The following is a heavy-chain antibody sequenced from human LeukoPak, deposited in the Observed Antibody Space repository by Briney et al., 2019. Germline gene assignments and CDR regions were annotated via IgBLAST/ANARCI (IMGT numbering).Heavy chain of an antibody. CDR3: ARPNRGALLDC. CDR1: GYSFTSYW. V-gene: IGHV5-51*01. Sequence: GESLKISCKVSGYSFTSYWIGWVRQMPGKGLEWMGIIYPADSDTKYSPSFQGHVSIPADKSITTAYLQWSSLKASDTAMYYCARPNRGALLDCWGQGTLVTVSS. D-gene: IGHD3-10*01. J-gene: IGHJ4*02. CDR2: IYPADSDT.